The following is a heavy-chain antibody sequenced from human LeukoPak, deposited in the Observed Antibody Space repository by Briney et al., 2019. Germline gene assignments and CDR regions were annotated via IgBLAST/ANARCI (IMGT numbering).Heavy chain of an antibody. CDR2: IYSGGST. D-gene: IGHD3-22*01. CDR1: GFTVRSTY. CDR3: ARGGPYYYDSSGYYFDS. V-gene: IGHV3-53*01. J-gene: IGHJ4*02. Sequence: GGSLRLSCAASGFTVRSTYMSWVRQAPGRGLEWVSLIYSGGSTYYADSVKGRFTISRDNSKNTPYLQMNSLRAEDTAVYYCARGGPYYYDSSGYYFDSWGQGTLVTVSS.